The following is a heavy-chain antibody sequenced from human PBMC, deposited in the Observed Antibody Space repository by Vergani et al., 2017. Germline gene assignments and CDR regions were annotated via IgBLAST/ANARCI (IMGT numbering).Heavy chain of an antibody. CDR2: IIPIFGTA. Sequence: QVQLVQSGAEVKKPGASVKVSCKASGYTFTSYGISWVRQAPGQGLEWMGRIIPIFGTANYAQKFQGRVTITADESTSTAYMELSSLRSEDTAVYYCAYEAYCGGDCYSNYWGQGTLVTVSS. D-gene: IGHD2-21*02. CDR1: GYTFTSYG. V-gene: IGHV1-69*13. J-gene: IGHJ4*02. CDR3: AYEAYCGGDCYSNY.